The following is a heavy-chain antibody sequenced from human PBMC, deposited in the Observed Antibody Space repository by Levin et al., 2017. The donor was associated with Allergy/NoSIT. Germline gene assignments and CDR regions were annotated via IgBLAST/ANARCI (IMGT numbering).Heavy chain of an antibody. D-gene: IGHD1-1*01. V-gene: IGHV3-33*01. CDR3: ARRSGSYYYYDYYMDG. Sequence: PGESLKISCAASGFTFSSYGMHWVRQAPGKGLEWVAVIWYDGSNKYYADSVKGRFTISRDNSKNTLYLQMNSLRAEDTAVYYCARRSGSYYYYDYYMDGWGKGTTVTVSS. CDR1: GFTFSSYG. J-gene: IGHJ6*03. CDR2: IWYDGSNK.